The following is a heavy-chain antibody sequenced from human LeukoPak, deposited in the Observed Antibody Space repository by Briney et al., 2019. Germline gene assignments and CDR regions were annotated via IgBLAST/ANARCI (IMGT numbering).Heavy chain of an antibody. V-gene: IGHV4-4*09. CDR2: IYTSRST. CDR1: GASIASHH. D-gene: IGHD3-10*01. Sequence: PSETLSLTCRVSGASIASHHWSWIRQSPGKGREGMGDIYTSRSTNDNPSRNRQVTTPLDTSRNEISLRLRSVTAADAAVYYCAAVGGSRGPPEDWYLDLWGRGTLVTVSS. CDR3: AAVGGSRGPPEDWYLDL. J-gene: IGHJ2*01.